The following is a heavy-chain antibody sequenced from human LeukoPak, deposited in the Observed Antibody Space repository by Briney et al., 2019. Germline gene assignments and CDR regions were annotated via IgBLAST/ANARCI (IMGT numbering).Heavy chain of an antibody. V-gene: IGHV4-59*01. J-gene: IGHJ1*01. Sequence: SETLSLTCTVSGGSISSYYWSWIRQPPGKGLEWIGYIYYSGSTNYNPSLKSRVTISVDTSRNQFSLKLSSVTAADTAVYYCARGDYYGSGNAEYFQHWGQGTLVTVSS. CDR1: GGSISSYY. CDR3: ARGDYYGSGNAEYFQH. D-gene: IGHD3-10*01. CDR2: IYYSGST.